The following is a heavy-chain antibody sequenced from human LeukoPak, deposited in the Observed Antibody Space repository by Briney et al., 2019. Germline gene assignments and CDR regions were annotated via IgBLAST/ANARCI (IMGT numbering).Heavy chain of an antibody. V-gene: IGHV4-39*01. CDR2: IYYSGVT. CDR3: ARTGTTGWHPH. Sequence: SETLSLTCTVSGGSISFNTFYWAWIRQSPGKGLEWIGSIYYSGVTYYNPSLQSRLTVSVDTSKNQFSLHLTSVTAADTAVYFCARTGTTGWHPHWGQGTLVTVSS. J-gene: IGHJ4*02. D-gene: IGHD4-17*01. CDR1: GGSISFNTFY.